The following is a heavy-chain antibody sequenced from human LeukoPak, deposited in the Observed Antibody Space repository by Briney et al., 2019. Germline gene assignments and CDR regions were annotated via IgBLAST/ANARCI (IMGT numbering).Heavy chain of an antibody. CDR2: INPNSGGT. V-gene: IGHV1-2*02. Sequence: ASVKVSCKASGYTFTGYYMHWVRQAPGQGLEWMGWINPNSGGTNYAQKFQGRVTMTRDTSISTAYMELSRLRSDDTAVYCCAKQEDIWFGELLPVDYWGQGTLVTVSS. CDR3: AKQEDIWFGELLPVDY. J-gene: IGHJ4*02. D-gene: IGHD3-10*01. CDR1: GYTFTGYY.